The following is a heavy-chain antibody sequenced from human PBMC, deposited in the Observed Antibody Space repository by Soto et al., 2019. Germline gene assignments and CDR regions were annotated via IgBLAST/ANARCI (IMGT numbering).Heavy chain of an antibody. CDR3: ARGMQWLVKGCYAFDI. CDR2: IKQDGSEK. CDR1: GFTFSSYW. V-gene: IGHV3-7*03. J-gene: IGHJ3*02. D-gene: IGHD6-19*01. Sequence: GGSLRLSCAASGFTFSSYWMSWVRQAPGKGLEWVTNIKQDGSEKYYVDSVKGRFTISRDNAKNSLYLQMNSLRAEDTAVYYCARGMQWLVKGCYAFDIWGQGTMVTVSS.